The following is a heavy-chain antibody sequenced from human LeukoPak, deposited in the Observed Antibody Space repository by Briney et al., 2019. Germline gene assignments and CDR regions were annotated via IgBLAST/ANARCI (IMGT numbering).Heavy chain of an antibody. CDR3: GXXXGXXWXXYXXXXXDV. CDR2: IYYSGST. J-gene: IGHJ6*04. Sequence: CXXSGGSISSYYWSWIRQPPGKGLEWIGYIYYSGSTNYNPSLKSRVTISVDTSKNQFSLKRSSVTAADRAVDYGGXXXGXXWXXYXXXXXDVWGXXTTVTVSS. CDR1: GGSISSYY. D-gene: IGHD3-16*01. V-gene: IGHV4-59*01.